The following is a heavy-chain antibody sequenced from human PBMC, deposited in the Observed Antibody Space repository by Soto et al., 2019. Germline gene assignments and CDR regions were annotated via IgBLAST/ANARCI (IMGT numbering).Heavy chain of an antibody. CDR3: ARRNYYDSSCDYAGFDY. J-gene: IGHJ4*02. V-gene: IGHV1-69*13. CDR2: IIPIFGTA. D-gene: IGHD3-22*01. CDR1: GGTFSSYS. Sequence: ASVKVFCKASGGTFSSYSISWVRQAPGQGLELMGGIIPIFGTANYARKFQGRVTITADESTSTAYMELSSLRSEDTAVYYCARRNYYDSSCDYAGFDYWGQGTLVTVSS.